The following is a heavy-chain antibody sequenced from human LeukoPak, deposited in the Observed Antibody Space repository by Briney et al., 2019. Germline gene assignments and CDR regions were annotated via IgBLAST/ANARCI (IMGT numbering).Heavy chain of an antibody. V-gene: IGHV3-23*01. CDR2: VSGTGRNT. CDR1: GFAFSSYT. CDR3: ATNYYDTSGYFPDFDY. D-gene: IGHD3-22*01. J-gene: IGHJ4*02. Sequence: GGSLRLSCAASGFAFSSYTMNWVHQAPVKGLEWVAVVSGTGRNTYYADSVKGRFTISRDNSKNTLFLQMTSLRAEDTAVYYCATNYYDTSGYFPDFDYWGQGALVTV.